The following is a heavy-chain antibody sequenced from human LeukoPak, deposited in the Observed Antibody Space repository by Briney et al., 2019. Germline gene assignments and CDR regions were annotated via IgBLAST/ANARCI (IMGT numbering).Heavy chain of an antibody. CDR2: ISSSSSYI. D-gene: IGHD6-13*01. V-gene: IGHV3-21*01. J-gene: IGHJ4*02. CDR1: GFTFSSYS. CDR3: AKDSHSWSRDY. Sequence: GGSLRLSCAASGFTFSSYSMNWVRQAPGKGLEWVSSISSSSSYIYYADSVKGRFTISRDNAKKSLYLEMNSLRAGDTAVYYCAKDSHSWSRDYWGQGTLVTVSS.